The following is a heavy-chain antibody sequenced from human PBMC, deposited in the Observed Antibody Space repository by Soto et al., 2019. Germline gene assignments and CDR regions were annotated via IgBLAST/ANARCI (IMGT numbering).Heavy chain of an antibody. CDR1: GFSITSPGMS. CDR3: ARSIRGPRKFNGMDV. Sequence: SGPTLVNPTETLTLTCTFSGFSITSPGMSVSWIRQPPGRALEWLALIERDDDGDYYSTSLKTRLTISKGTRTDQVVPTMANMDPADKATYYCARSIRGPRKFNGMDVWGQGT. J-gene: IGHJ6*02. D-gene: IGHD1-20*01. V-gene: IGHV2-70*13. CDR2: IERDDDGD.